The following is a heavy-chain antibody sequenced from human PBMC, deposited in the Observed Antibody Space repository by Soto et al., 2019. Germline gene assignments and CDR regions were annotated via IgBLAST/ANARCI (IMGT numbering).Heavy chain of an antibody. D-gene: IGHD4-17*01. Sequence: QVQLVESGGGVVQPGRSLRLSCAASGFTFSRYGMHWVRQAPGKGLEWVAVILDDGSDQNYADSVKGRFTISRDNSKKSRYRQMNSVRAEDTAVYYSARHDYYGDNGFDYWGQGTLVTVSP. CDR1: GFTFSRYG. J-gene: IGHJ4*02. CDR2: ILDDGSDQ. V-gene: IGHV3-33*01. CDR3: ARHDYYGDNGFDY.